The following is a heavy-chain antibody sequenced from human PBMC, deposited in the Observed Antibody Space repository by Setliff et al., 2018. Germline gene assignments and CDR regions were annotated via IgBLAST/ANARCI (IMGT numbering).Heavy chain of an antibody. CDR3: ARGPPDFVVVPAAAKSDY. D-gene: IGHD2-2*01. V-gene: IGHV1-18*01. CDR2: NSAY. J-gene: IGHJ4*02. CDR1: GYTFTNYG. Sequence: VKVSCKTSGYTFTNYGINWVRQAPGQGLEWMGWNSAYAQKFQGRVTMTTDTPTSTAYMELRSLRTDDTAVYYCARGPPDFVVVPAAAKSDYWGQGTLVTVSS.